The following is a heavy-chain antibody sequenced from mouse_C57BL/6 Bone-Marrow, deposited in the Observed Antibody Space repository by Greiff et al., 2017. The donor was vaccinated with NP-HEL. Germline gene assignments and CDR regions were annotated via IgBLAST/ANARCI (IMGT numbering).Heavy chain of an antibody. CDR2: IYPRDGST. CDR3: ARGAYGSSLFDY. Sequence: QVQLQQSDAELVKPGASVKISCKVSGYTFTDHTIHWMKQRPEQGLEWIGYIYPRDGSTKYNEKFKGKATLTADKSASTAYMQLNSLTAEDSAVYFCARGAYGSSLFDYWGQGTTLTVSS. D-gene: IGHD1-1*01. CDR1: GYTFTDHT. J-gene: IGHJ2*01. V-gene: IGHV1-78*01.